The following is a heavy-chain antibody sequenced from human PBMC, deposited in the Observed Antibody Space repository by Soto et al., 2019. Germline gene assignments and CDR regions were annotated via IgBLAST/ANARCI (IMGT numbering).Heavy chain of an antibody. CDR2: IIPIFGTA. J-gene: IGHJ4*02. CDR1: GGTFSSYA. CDR3: ARSRLDGSGSYSQIDY. Sequence: HVQLVQSGAEVKKPGSSVKVSCKASGGTFSSYAISWVRQAPGQGLEWMGGIIPIFGTANYAQKFQGRVTITADESTSTAYMELSSLRSEDTAVYYCARSRLDGSGSYSQIDYWGQGTLVTVSS. V-gene: IGHV1-69*01. D-gene: IGHD3-10*01.